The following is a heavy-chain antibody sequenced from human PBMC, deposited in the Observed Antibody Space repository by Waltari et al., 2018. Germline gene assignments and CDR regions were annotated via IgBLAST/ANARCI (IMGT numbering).Heavy chain of an antibody. D-gene: IGHD2-21*01. V-gene: IGHV4-38-2*01. J-gene: IGHJ4*02. CDR2: IYHSGST. CDR1: GYSISSGYY. Sequence: QVQLQESGPGLVKPSETLSLTCAVSGYSISSGYYWGWIRQPPGKGLEWIGSIYHSGSTYYTPSLKSRVTISVDTSKNQFSLKLSSVTAADTAVYYCATYSYCGGDCYSTVDYWGQGTLVTVSS. CDR3: ATYSYCGGDCYSTVDY.